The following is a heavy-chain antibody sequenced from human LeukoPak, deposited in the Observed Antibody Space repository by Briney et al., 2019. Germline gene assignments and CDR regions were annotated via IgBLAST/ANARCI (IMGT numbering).Heavy chain of an antibody. D-gene: IGHD6-13*01. V-gene: IGHV4-59*12. Sequence: SETLSLTCTVSGGSISSYYWSWIRQPPGKGLEWIGYIYYSGSTNYNPSLKSRVTISVDTSKNQFSLKLSSVTAADTAVYYCAREGIAAANDPGHWFDPWGQGTLVTVSS. CDR2: IYYSGST. CDR1: GGSISSYY. J-gene: IGHJ5*02. CDR3: AREGIAAANDPGHWFDP.